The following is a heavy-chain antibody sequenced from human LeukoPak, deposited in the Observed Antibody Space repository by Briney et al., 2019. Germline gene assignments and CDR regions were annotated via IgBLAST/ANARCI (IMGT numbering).Heavy chain of an antibody. V-gene: IGHV4-30-2*01. CDR3: ASIDDCSGYYSDY. CDR2: IYHSGST. CDR1: GGSISSGGYS. J-gene: IGHJ4*02. D-gene: IGHD3-22*01. Sequence: PSETLSLTCTVSGGSISSGGYSWSWIRQPPGKGLEWIGYIYHSGSTYYNPSLKSRVTISVDRSKNQFSLNLSSVTAADTAVYYCASIDDCSGYYSDYWGQGTLVTVSS.